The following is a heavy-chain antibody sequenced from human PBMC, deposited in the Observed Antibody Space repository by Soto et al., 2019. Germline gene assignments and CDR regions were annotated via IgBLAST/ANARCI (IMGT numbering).Heavy chain of an antibody. CDR3: ARDGGIAARHYYGMDV. CDR1: AFTFSGHY. D-gene: IGHD6-6*01. CDR2: SRNKANNYTT. J-gene: IGHJ6*02. Sequence: GSLRLSCAASAFTFSGHYMVWVRQAPGKGLEWVGRSRNKANNYTTEYAASVKGRFTISRDDSKNSLYLQMNSLKTEDTAVYYCARDGGIAARHYYGMDVWGQGTTVTVSS. V-gene: IGHV3-72*01.